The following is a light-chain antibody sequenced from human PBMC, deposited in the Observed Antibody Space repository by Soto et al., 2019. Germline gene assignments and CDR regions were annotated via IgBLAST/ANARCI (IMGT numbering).Light chain of an antibody. Sequence: EIVLTPSPGTLSLFPGGRGPLSCRGSQSVSSSFLAWYQQKVGQAPRLLIYGASSRATGIPDRFSGSGSGTDFTLTISRLEPEDFAVYYCQQYGSSPRTFGQGTRLEIK. J-gene: IGKJ5*01. V-gene: IGKV3-20*01. CDR3: QQYGSSPRT. CDR2: GAS. CDR1: QSVSSSF.